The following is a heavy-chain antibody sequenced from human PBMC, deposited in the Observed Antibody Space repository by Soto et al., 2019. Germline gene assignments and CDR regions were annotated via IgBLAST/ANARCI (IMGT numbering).Heavy chain of an antibody. CDR3: ARDFVVGGPTINYYYGMDV. CDR2: ISSSSSDI. D-gene: IGHD1-26*01. J-gene: IGHJ6*02. Sequence: GGSLRLSCAASRFTFSIYRMNWVRRAPGKGLEWVSSISSSSSDIYYADSVKGRFTISRDNAKNSLYLQMNSLRAEDTAVYYCARDFVVGGPTINYYYGMDVCGQGTTVTVSS. V-gene: IGHV3-21*01. CDR1: RFTFSIYR.